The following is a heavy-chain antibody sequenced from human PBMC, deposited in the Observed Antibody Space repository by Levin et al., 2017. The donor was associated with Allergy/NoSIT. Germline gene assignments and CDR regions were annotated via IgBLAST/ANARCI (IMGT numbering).Heavy chain of an antibody. Sequence: GASVKVSCAVSGFTFRSFAMHWVRQAPGKGLEWVAVISYDGIHQFYAGSVKGRFTISRDNVDNRLYLQMNDLRPEDTALYYCVRDDIWDAPDYFDYWGQGTLVTVSS. CDR1: GFTFRSFA. V-gene: IGHV3-30*04. D-gene: IGHD3-16*01. J-gene: IGHJ4*02. CDR2: ISYDGIHQ. CDR3: VRDDIWDAPDYFDY.